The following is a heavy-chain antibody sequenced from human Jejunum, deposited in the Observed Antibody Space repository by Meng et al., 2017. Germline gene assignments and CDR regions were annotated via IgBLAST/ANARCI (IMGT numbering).Heavy chain of an antibody. J-gene: IGHJ5*02. Sequence: EVQVVESGGGLVQPGGSLRRSCGASGFRFSDHYMDWVRQAPEKGLEWVGQIRNKAASYTTEYAASVKGRFTISRDDSKNTVYLQMNNLKSDDTAVYYCSDFGAAALAPWGQGTLVTVSS. V-gene: IGHV3-72*01. CDR1: GFRFSDHY. CDR2: IRNKAASYTT. CDR3: SDFGAAALAP. D-gene: IGHD6-13*01.